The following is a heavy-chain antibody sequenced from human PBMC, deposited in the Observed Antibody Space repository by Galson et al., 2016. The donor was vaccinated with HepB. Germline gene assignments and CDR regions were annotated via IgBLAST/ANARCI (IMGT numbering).Heavy chain of an antibody. D-gene: IGHD2-8*01. V-gene: IGHV3-23*01. Sequence: SLRLSCAASGFNFNIYAMAWVRQAPGKGLQWVSAISPRGTDTYYADSVMGRFSISRDNSKTTVYLQMDSLRAEDTAVYYCARDTYGAFDPWGQGALVTVSP. J-gene: IGHJ5*02. CDR3: ARDTYGAFDP. CDR2: ISPRGTDT. CDR1: GFNFNIYA.